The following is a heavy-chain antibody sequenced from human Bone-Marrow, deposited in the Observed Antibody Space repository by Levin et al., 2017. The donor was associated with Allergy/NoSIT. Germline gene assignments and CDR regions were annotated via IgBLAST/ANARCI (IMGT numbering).Heavy chain of an antibody. CDR2: IKQDGSEK. CDR3: ARLTYYDIVRDYYIMDV. J-gene: IGHJ6*02. Sequence: PSETLSLTCAASGFTFSNYWMNWVRQAPGKGLEWVANIKQDGSEKNYVDSVKGRFTISRDNAKNSLSLQMNSLRAEDTAVYYCARLTYYDIVRDYYIMDVWGQGTTVTVSS. V-gene: IGHV3-7*01. CDR1: GFTFSNYW. D-gene: IGHD3-9*01.